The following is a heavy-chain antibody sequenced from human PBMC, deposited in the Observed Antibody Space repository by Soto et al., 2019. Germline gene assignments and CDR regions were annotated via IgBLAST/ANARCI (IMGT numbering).Heavy chain of an antibody. J-gene: IGHJ4*02. CDR3: ATPLWSGYYFDY. V-gene: IGHV1-24*01. Sequence: ASVKVSCKVSGYTLTELSMHWVRQAPGKGLEWMGGFDPEDGETIYAQKFQGRVTMTEDTSTDTAYMELSSLRSEDTAVYYCATPLWSGYYFDYWGQGTLVTAPQ. CDR2: FDPEDGET. D-gene: IGHD3-3*01. CDR1: GYTLTELS.